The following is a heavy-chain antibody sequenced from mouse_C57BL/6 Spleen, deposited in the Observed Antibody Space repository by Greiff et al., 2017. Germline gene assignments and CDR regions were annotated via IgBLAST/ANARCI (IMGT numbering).Heavy chain of an antibody. Sequence: VMLVESGPGLVQPSQSLSITCTVSGFSLTSYGVHWVRQSPGKGLEWLGVIWRGGSTDYNAAFMSRLSITKDNSKSQVFFKMNSLQADDTAIYYCAKMEITTVVAKDYYAMDYWGQGTSVTVSS. CDR2: IWRGGST. J-gene: IGHJ4*01. D-gene: IGHD1-1*01. CDR3: AKMEITTVVAKDYYAMDY. CDR1: GFSLTSYG. V-gene: IGHV2-5*01.